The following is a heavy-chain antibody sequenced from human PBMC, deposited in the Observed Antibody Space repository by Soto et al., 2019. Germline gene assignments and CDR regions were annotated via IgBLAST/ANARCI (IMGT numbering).Heavy chain of an antibody. J-gene: IGHJ1*01. D-gene: IGHD1-26*01. V-gene: IGHV4-34*01. CDR1: GWSFSGYY. CDR2: INHSGST. CDR3: ARGGRIVGATSAEYFQH. Sequence: SETLSLTCAFYGWSFSGYYWSWIRQPPGKGLEWIGEINHSGSTNYNPSLKSRVTISVDTSKNQFSLKLSSVTAADTAVYYCARGGRIVGATSAEYFQHWGQGTLVTVSS.